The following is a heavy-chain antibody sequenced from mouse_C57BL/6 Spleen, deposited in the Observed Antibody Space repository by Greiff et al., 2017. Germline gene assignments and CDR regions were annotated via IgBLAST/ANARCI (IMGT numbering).Heavy chain of an antibody. D-gene: IGHD1-1*01. J-gene: IGHJ4*01. Sequence: EVQLQQSGAELVRPGASVKLSCTASGFNIKDDYLHWVKQRPEQGLEWIGWIDPEHGDTESASKFQGKATITAHTSTNTAYLQLSSLTSEDTAAYYWTTTVVGTEYYAMDYWRQGSSDTVSS. CDR3: TTTVVGTEYYAMDY. V-gene: IGHV14-4*01. CDR2: IDPEHGDT. CDR1: GFNIKDDY.